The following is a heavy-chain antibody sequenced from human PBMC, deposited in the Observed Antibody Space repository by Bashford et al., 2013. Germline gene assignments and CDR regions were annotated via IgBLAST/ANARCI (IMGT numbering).Heavy chain of an antibody. CDR2: IYHSGST. D-gene: IGHD1-26*01. CDR1: LLHQQWLL. J-gene: IGHJ2*01. CDR3: ARPDAGTYWYFDL. Sequence: SSETPVPHLRCLWLLHQQWLLLGLDPAAPRKGLEWIGSIYHSGSTYYNPSLKSRVTISVDTSKNQFSLKLSSVTAADTAVYYCARPDAGTYWYFDLWGRGTLVTVSS. V-gene: IGHV4-38-2*01.